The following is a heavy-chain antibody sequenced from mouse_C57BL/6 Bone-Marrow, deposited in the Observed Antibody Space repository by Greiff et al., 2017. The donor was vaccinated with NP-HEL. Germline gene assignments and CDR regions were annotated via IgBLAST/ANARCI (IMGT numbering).Heavy chain of an antibody. V-gene: IGHV5-9-1*02. CDR1: GFTFSSYA. CDR3: TREEDDYGSLDD. D-gene: IGHD1-1*01. CDR2: ISSGGDYT. Sequence: EVMLVESGEGLVKPGGSLKLSCAASGFTFSSYAMSWVRQTPEKRLEWVAYISSGGDYTYYADTVKGRFTISRDHARNTLYLQMSSPKSEDTAMYYCTREEDDYGSLDDWGKGTTLTVSS. J-gene: IGHJ2*01.